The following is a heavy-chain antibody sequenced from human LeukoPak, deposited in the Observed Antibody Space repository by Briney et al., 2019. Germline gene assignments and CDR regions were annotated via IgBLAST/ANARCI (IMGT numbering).Heavy chain of an antibody. CDR3: ARAAGHYFDY. CDR2: ISSTSSDL. J-gene: IGHJ4*02. Sequence: GGSLRLSCAASGFNCKSYSMNWVRQAPGKGLVWVSFISSTSSDLLYADSVKGRFTVSRDNGKNSLYLQMNSLRVEDTAVYYCARAAGHYFDYWGQGSLVTVSS. V-gene: IGHV3-21*06. D-gene: IGHD3-10*01. CDR1: GFNCKSYS.